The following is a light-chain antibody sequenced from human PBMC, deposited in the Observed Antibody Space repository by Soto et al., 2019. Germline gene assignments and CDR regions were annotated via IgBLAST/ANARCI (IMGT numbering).Light chain of an antibody. CDR3: RSYTSSSTLV. J-gene: IGLJ1*01. V-gene: IGLV2-14*01. Sequence: QTALALAASVSGSPGQSITISCTGTISDVGGYNYVSWYQQHPGKAPKLMIYEVSNRPSGVSNRFSGSKSGNTASLTISGLQAEDEADYYCRSYTSSSTLVFGTGTKVTVL. CDR1: ISDVGGYNY. CDR2: EVS.